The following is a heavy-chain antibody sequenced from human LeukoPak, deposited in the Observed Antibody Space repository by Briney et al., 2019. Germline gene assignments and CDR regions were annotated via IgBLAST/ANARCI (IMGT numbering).Heavy chain of an antibody. J-gene: IGHJ4*02. D-gene: IGHD3-10*01. CDR1: GFTFSRYW. V-gene: IGHV3-74*01. Sequence: GGSLRLSCAASGFTFSRYWWNWVRKAPGKGLVWVSRIDEHGTTIDYADSVRDRFTISRDNAKNTLYLHMNSLRAEDTAMYYCARDVGGAGSHWGQGSLVTVSS. CDR2: IDEHGTTI. CDR3: ARDVGGAGSH.